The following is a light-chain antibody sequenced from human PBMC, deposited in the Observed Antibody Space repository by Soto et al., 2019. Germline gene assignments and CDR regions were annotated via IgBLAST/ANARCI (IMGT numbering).Light chain of an antibody. Sequence: QSALTQPPSASGSPGQSVTISCTGTSSDVGGFNYVSWYQQHPGKATKLMIYEVSKRPSGVPDRFSGSKSGNTASLTVSGLQAEDEADYYCSSYAGSVEVVFGGGTKVTVL. V-gene: IGLV2-8*01. CDR3: SSYAGSVEVV. CDR2: EVS. CDR1: SSDVGGFNY. J-gene: IGLJ2*01.